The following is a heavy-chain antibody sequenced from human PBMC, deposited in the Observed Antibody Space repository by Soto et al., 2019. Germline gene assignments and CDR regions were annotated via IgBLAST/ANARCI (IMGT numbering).Heavy chain of an antibody. V-gene: IGHV4-34*01. Sequence: SETLSVTCAGYGGSFSGYYWSWIRQPPGKGLEWIGEINHSGSTNYNPSLKSRVTISVDMSKNQFSLKLSSVTAADTAVYYCASVSGEGGNFFFFCSAYFAQLLMHVWRHGLPVTV. CDR1: GGSFSGYY. D-gene: IGHD3-3*01. J-gene: IGHJ6*02. CDR2: INHSGST. CDR3: ASVSGEGGNFFFFCSAYFAQLLMHV.